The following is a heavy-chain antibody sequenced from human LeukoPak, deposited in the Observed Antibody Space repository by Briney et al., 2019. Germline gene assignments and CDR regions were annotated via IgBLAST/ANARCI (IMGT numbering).Heavy chain of an antibody. CDR2: ISSSSSYI. Sequence: PGGSLRLSCAASGFTFSDYYMSWIRQAPGKGLEWVSSISSSSSYIYYADSVKGRFTISRDNAKNSLYLQMNSLRAEDTAVYYCASSSSWYGNIDYWGQGTLVTVSS. J-gene: IGHJ4*02. CDR3: ASSSSWYGNIDY. V-gene: IGHV3-11*06. D-gene: IGHD6-13*01. CDR1: GFTFSDYY.